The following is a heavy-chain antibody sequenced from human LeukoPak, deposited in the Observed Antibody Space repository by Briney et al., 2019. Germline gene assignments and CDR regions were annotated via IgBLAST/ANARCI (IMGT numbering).Heavy chain of an antibody. D-gene: IGHD6-19*01. CDR1: GFTFSSYS. CDR3: ASIAVAGINWFDP. Sequence: PGGSPRLSCAASGFTFSSYSMNWVRQAPGKGLEWVSSISSSSSYIYYADSVKGRFTISRDNAKNSLYLQMNSLRAEDTAVYYCASIAVAGINWFDPWGQGTLVTVSS. V-gene: IGHV3-21*01. J-gene: IGHJ5*02. CDR2: ISSSSSYI.